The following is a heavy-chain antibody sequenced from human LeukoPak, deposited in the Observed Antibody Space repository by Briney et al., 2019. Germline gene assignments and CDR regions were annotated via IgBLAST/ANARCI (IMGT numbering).Heavy chain of an antibody. CDR1: GGSLSSYY. CDR3: ARAKLLGLGIFDY. D-gene: IGHD1-26*01. J-gene: IGHJ4*02. Sequence: PSETLSLTCTVSGGSLSSYYWSWIWQPPGKGLEWIGYIHYSGSTNHNPSLKSRVTISVDTSKNQFSLKLSSVTAADTAVYYCARAKLLGLGIFDYWGQGTLVTVSS. CDR2: IHYSGST. V-gene: IGHV4-59*01.